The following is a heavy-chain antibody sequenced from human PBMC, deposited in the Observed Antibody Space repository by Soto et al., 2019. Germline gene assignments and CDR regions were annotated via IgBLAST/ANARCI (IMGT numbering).Heavy chain of an antibody. CDR2: IWYDGSNK. CDR1: GFTFSSYG. Sequence: GGSLRLSCAASGFTFSSYGMHWVRQAPGKGLEWVAVIWYDGSNKYYADSVKGRFTISRDNSKNTLYLQMNSLRAEDTAVYYCARESVATSTPAFDYWGQGTLVTVSS. V-gene: IGHV3-33*01. CDR3: ARESVATSTPAFDY. J-gene: IGHJ4*02. D-gene: IGHD5-12*01.